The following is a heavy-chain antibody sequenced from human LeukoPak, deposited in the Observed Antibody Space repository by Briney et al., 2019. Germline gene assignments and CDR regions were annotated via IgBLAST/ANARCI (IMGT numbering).Heavy chain of an antibody. V-gene: IGHV3-73*01. D-gene: IGHD5-24*01. CDR1: GFTFSGSA. CDR3: TRPEMAGFDY. J-gene: IGHJ4*02. Sequence: LPGGSLRLSCAASGFTFSGSAMHWVRQASGKGLEWVGRFRSKANSYATAYAASVKGRFTISRDDSKNTAYLQMNSLKTEDTAVYYCTRPEMAGFDYWGQGTLVTVSS. CDR2: FRSKANSYAT.